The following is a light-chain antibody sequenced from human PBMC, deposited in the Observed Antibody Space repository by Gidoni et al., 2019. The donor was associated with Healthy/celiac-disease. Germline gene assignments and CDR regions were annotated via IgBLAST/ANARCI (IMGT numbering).Light chain of an antibody. Sequence: QSALTQPAPVSGSPGQSITISCTGTSSDVGGSNYVSWYQQHPGKAPKLMIYEVSNRPSGVSNRFSGSKSGNTASLTISGLQAEDEADYYCSSYTSSSTPVFGGGTKLTVL. V-gene: IGLV2-14*01. CDR1: SSDVGGSNY. J-gene: IGLJ2*01. CDR3: SSYTSSSTPV. CDR2: EVS.